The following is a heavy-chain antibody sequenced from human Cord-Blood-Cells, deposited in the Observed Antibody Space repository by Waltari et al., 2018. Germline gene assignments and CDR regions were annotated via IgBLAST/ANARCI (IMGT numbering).Heavy chain of an antibody. D-gene: IGHD6-6*01. Sequence: QVQLQQWGAGLLKPSETLSLTCAVYGGSFSGYYCSWIRQPPGKGLEWIGEINHSGSTNYNPSLKSRVTISVDTSKNQFSLKLSSVTAADTAVYYCARGIDSIAARPSRWFDPWGQGTLVTVSS. CDR1: GGSFSGYY. CDR2: INHSGST. V-gene: IGHV4-34*01. CDR3: ARGIDSIAARPSRWFDP. J-gene: IGHJ5*02.